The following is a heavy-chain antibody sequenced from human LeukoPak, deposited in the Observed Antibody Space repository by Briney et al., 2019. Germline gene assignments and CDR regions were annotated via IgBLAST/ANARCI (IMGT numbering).Heavy chain of an antibody. D-gene: IGHD1-1*01. CDR3: AARTYLTTGVDY. CDR1: GLTFTSSA. Sequence: SVKVSCKASGLTFTSSAVQWVRQARGQRLEWIGWIVVGSGNTNYAQKFQERVTITRDMSTSTAYMELSSLRSEDTAVYYCAARTYLTTGVDYWSQGTLVTVSS. V-gene: IGHV1-58*01. CDR2: IVVGSGNT. J-gene: IGHJ4*02.